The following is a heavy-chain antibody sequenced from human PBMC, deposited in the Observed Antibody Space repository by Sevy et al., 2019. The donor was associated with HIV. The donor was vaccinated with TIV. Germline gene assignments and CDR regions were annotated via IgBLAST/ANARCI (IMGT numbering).Heavy chain of an antibody. CDR1: GYTLTKLD. Sequence: ASVKVSCKVSGYTLTKLDMHWVRQAPGKGLEWMGGFDPEDGDTFYAQKFQGRVTMTEDTSTDTAYMELSSLRSEDTAIYYCARDKYASSSMDYWGQGTLVTVSS. CDR3: ARDKYASSSMDY. J-gene: IGHJ4*02. V-gene: IGHV1-24*01. D-gene: IGHD6-6*01. CDR2: FDPEDGDT.